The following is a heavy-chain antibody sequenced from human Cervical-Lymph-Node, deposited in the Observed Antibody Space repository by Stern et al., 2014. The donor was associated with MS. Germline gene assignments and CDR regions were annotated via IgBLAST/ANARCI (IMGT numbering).Heavy chain of an antibody. CDR1: GYTFTTYA. V-gene: IGHV7-4-1*02. D-gene: IGHD6-19*01. CDR3: ARGYSSGWYTSGYCDL. CDR2: INTHTGTP. J-gene: IGHJ2*01. Sequence: QVQLGQSGSELKKPGASVNISCKAFGYTFTTYAISWVRQAPGQGLEWMGWINTHTGTPTYAPAFTGRFVFSLDTFVTSTYLQINGLKAEDTAVYYGARGYSSGWYTSGYCDLWGRGTLVTVSS.